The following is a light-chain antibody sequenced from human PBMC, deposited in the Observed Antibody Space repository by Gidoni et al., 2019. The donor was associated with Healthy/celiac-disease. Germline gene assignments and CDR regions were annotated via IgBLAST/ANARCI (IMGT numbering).Light chain of an antibody. CDR1: SLRSYY. CDR2: GKN. Sequence: SSERTQDPAVSVGLGQTVMITCQGDSLRSYYASWYQQKPGQAPVLVIYGKNNRPSGIPDRFSGSSSGNTASLTITGAQAEDEADYYCNSRDSSGNHLEVFGTGTKVTVL. J-gene: IGLJ1*01. CDR3: NSRDSSGNHLEV. V-gene: IGLV3-19*01.